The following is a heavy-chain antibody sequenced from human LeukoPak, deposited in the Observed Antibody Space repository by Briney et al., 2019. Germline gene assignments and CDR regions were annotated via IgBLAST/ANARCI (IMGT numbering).Heavy chain of an antibody. CDR2: ISSSSSYI. CDR3: ARGWGSYDYVWGSYRPRTTLGY. D-gene: IGHD3-16*02. J-gene: IGHJ4*02. V-gene: IGHV3-21*01. CDR1: GFTFSSYS. Sequence: PGGSLRLSCAASGFTFSSYSMNWVRQAPGKGLEWVSSISSSSSYIYYADSVKGRFTISRDNAKNSLYLQMNSLRAEDTAVYYCARGWGSYDYVWGSYRPRTTLGYWGQGTLVTVSS.